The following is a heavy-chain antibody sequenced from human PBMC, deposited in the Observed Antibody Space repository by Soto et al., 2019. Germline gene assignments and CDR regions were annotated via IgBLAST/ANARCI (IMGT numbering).Heavy chain of an antibody. D-gene: IGHD3-22*01. CDR1: GFTFSNAW. Sequence: GGSLRLSCAASGFTFSNAWMSWVRQAPGKGLEWVGRIKSKTDGGTTDYAAPVKGRFTISRDDSKNTLYLQMNSLKTEDTVVYYCTTDPSGYYYYSYYMDVWGKGTTVTVSS. CDR3: TTDPSGYYYYSYYMDV. J-gene: IGHJ6*03. V-gene: IGHV3-15*01. CDR2: IKSKTDGGTT.